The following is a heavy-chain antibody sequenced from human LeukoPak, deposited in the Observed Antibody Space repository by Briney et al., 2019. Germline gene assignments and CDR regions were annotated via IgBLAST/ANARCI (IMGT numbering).Heavy chain of an antibody. J-gene: IGHJ4*02. CDR2: INHSGST. V-gene: IGHV4-34*01. D-gene: IGHD2-15*01. CDR1: GGSFSGYY. Sequence: SETLSLTCAVYGGSFSGYYWSWIRQPPGKGLEWIGEINHSGSTNYNPSLKSRVTISVDTSKNQFSLKLSSVTAADTAVYYCARHLRRGYCSGGSCYANFDYWGQGTLVTVSS. CDR3: ARHLRRGYCSGGSCYANFDY.